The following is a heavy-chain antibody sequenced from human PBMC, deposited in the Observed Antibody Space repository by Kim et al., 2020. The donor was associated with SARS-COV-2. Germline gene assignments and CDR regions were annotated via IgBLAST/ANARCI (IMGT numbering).Heavy chain of an antibody. CDR2: ISAYNDNT. D-gene: IGHD6-19*01. CDR1: GYTFTSYG. J-gene: IGHJ6*02. Sequence: ASVKVSCKASGYTFTSYGISWVRQAPGQGLEWMGWISAYNDNTNYAQKLQGRVTMTTDTSTSTAYMELRSLRSDDTAVYYCARDQGSYSSGWSRWEDYYGMDVWGQGTTVTVSS. CDR3: ARDQGSYSSGWSRWEDYYGMDV. V-gene: IGHV1-18*01.